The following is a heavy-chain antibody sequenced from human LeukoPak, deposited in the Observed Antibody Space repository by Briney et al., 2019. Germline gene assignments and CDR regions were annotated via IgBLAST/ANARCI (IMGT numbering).Heavy chain of an antibody. CDR3: AKVPTYSSSWYAFYFDY. Sequence: ASVKVSCKASGYTFTNYYIHWVRQAPGQGLECMGIINPSGGSTSYAQKFQDRVTMTRDMSTSTVYMELSSLRSEDTAVYYCAKVPTYSSSWYAFYFDYWGQGTLVTVSS. D-gene: IGHD6-13*01. V-gene: IGHV1-46*01. CDR2: INPSGGST. J-gene: IGHJ4*02. CDR1: GYTFTNYY.